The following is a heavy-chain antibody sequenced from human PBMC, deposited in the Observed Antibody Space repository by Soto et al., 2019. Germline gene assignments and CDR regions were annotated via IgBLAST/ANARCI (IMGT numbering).Heavy chain of an antibody. Sequence: QVQLVQSGAEVKKPGSSVKVSCKASGGTFSSYAIAWVRQAPGQGLEWMGGIVPIFGVANYAHKFQGSVIITADEATKQAYMKLSSLRSDGPDVYYWAKDAQTRYYCNHLGNWFAPWGKGTLVTVSS. J-gene: IGHJ5*02. D-gene: IGHD1-26*01. CDR3: AKDAQTRYYCNHLGNWFAP. CDR2: IVPIFGVA. V-gene: IGHV1-69*01. CDR1: GGTFSSYA.